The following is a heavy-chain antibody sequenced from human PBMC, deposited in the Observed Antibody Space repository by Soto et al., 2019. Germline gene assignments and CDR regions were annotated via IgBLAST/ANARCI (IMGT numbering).Heavy chain of an antibody. CDR2: IKEDGSEK. Sequence: GGSLRLSCAASGFTFSNYWMSWVRQGPGKGLEWLANIKEDGSEKYYVDSVKGRFTMSRDNAKNSLYLQMDSLRVEDTAVYYCTITMVWGSIKDYYYGVDVWGPGTTVTVSS. CDR1: GFTFSNYW. CDR3: TITMVWGSIKDYYYGVDV. J-gene: IGHJ6*02. D-gene: IGHD3-10*01. V-gene: IGHV3-7*02.